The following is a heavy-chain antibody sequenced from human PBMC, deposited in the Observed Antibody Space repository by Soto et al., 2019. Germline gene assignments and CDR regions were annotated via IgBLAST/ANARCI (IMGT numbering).Heavy chain of an antibody. J-gene: IGHJ4*02. D-gene: IGHD6-13*01. CDR3: ARDRIAAAGKYGGSYLQKWGRDY. CDR1: GFTFSSYW. CDR2: IKQDGSEK. V-gene: IGHV3-7*01. Sequence: EVQLVESGGGLVQPGGSLRLSCAASGFTFSSYWMSWVRQAPGKGLEWVANIKQDGSEKYYVDSVKGRFTISRDNAKNSLYLQMNSLRAEDTAVYYCARDRIAAAGKYGGSYLQKWGRDYWGQGTLVTVSS.